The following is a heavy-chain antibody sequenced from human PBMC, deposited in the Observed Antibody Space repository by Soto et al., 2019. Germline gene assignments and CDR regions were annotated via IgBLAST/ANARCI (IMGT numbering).Heavy chain of an antibody. V-gene: IGHV1-69*13. CDR2: IIPIFGTA. CDR1: GDTFSSYA. D-gene: IGHD2-21*02. Sequence: ASVKVSCKASGDTFSSYAISWVLQAPRQGLEWMGGIIPIFGTANYAQKFQGRVTITADESTSTAYMELSSLRSEDTAVYYCASTYLGDSYYYGMDVWGQGTTVTVSS. CDR3: ASTYLGDSYYYGMDV. J-gene: IGHJ6*02.